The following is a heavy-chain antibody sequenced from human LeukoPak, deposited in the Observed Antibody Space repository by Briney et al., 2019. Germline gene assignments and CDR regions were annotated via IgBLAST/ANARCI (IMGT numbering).Heavy chain of an antibody. J-gene: IGHJ4*02. CDR2: ISGSGGSS. Sequence: QPGGSLRLSCAASGFTFSSYAMSWVRQAPGKGLEWVSAISGSGGSSYYADSVKGRFTISRDNSKNTLYLQMNSLRAEDTAVYYCAKDTRGYSYGFDYWGQGTLVTVPS. D-gene: IGHD5-18*01. CDR1: GFTFSSYA. CDR3: AKDTRGYSYGFDY. V-gene: IGHV3-23*01.